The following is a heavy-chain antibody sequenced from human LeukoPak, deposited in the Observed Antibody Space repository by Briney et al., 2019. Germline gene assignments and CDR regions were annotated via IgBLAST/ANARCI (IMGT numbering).Heavy chain of an antibody. J-gene: IGHJ4*02. V-gene: IGHV3-33*01. D-gene: IGHD6-19*01. CDR3: ARDRYSSGWYGHY. Sequence: HPGGSLRLSCAASGFTFSTFGMHWVRQAPGKGLEWVAVIWYDGSNEYYADSVKGRFTISRDNSKDTLYLQMNSLRAEDTAVYYCARDRYSSGWYGHYWGQGTLVTVSS. CDR2: IWYDGSNE. CDR1: GFTFSTFG.